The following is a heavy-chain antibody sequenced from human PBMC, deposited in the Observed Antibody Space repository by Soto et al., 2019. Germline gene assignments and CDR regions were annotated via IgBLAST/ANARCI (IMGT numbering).Heavy chain of an antibody. CDR1: GFTFSSYG. Sequence: GGSLRLSCAAPGFTFSSYGMHWVRQAPGKGLEGVAVISYDGSNKYYADSVKGRFTISRDNSKNTLYLQMNSLRAEDTAVYYCAKAILEWFPTSRCLGPPPDFMDVWGRGTTVTVSS. CDR2: ISYDGSNK. J-gene: IGHJ6*03. CDR3: AKAILEWFPTSRCLGPPPDFMDV. V-gene: IGHV3-30*18. D-gene: IGHD3-3*01.